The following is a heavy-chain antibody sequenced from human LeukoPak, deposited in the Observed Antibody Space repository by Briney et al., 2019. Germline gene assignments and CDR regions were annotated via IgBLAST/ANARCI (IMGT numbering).Heavy chain of an antibody. V-gene: IGHV4-30-4*01. CDR3: ARAHGSPSVRLFDS. CDR2: VYHSGST. D-gene: IGHD3-10*01. CDR1: GVSISSGDYY. Sequence: SETLSLTCTVSGVSISSGDYYWSWIRQPPGKVLEWIGYVYHSGSTYYSPPLRNRVTLSVDTSKNQFSLKLSSVTAADTAVYYCARAHGSPSVRLFDSWAREPWSPSPQ. J-gene: IGHJ4*02.